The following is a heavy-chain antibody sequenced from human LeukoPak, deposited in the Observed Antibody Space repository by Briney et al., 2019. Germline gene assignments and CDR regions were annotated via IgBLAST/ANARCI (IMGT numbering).Heavy chain of an antibody. CDR2: ISYDGSNK. D-gene: IGHD2-15*01. CDR3: ARDDCSGGSCYLYDAFDI. Sequence: PGRSLRLSCAASGFTFSSYAMHWVRQAPGKGLEWVAVISYDGSNKYYADSVKGRFTISRDNSKNTLYLQMNSLRAEDTAVYYCARDDCSGGSCYLYDAFDIWGQGTMVTVSS. J-gene: IGHJ3*02. CDR1: GFTFSSYA. V-gene: IGHV3-30*04.